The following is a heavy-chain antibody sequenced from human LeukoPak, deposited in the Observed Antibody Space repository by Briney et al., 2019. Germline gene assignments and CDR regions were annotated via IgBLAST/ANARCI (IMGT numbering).Heavy chain of an antibody. CDR1: GFTFNTNA. D-gene: IGHD2-21*01. CDR2: IGNTET. V-gene: IGHV3-23*01. CDR3: AKDWIQFNRVFDCFDS. J-gene: IGHJ4*02. Sequence: GSLRLSCATSGFTFNTNAMSLVRQAPGKGLEWVSTIGNTETFYADSVTGRFTNSRDNSKNTVYLHMNSLRVEDTAVYYCAKDWIQFNRVFDCFDSWGQGTLVTVSS.